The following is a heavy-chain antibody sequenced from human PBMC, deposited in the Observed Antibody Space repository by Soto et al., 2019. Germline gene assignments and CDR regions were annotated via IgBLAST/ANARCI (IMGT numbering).Heavy chain of an antibody. Sequence: GGSLRLSCAASGFTFSSYWMHWVRQAPGKGLVWVSRINSDGSSTSYADSVKGRFTISRDNAKNTLYLQMDSLRAEDTAVYYCARAKAVARDGMDVWGQGTTVTVSS. CDR2: INSDGSST. CDR3: ARAKAVARDGMDV. D-gene: IGHD6-19*01. J-gene: IGHJ6*02. CDR1: GFTFSSYW. V-gene: IGHV3-74*01.